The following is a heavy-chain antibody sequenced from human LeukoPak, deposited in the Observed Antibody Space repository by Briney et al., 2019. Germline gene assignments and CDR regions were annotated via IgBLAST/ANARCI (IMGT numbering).Heavy chain of an antibody. CDR1: GFTFSSYA. J-gene: IGHJ1*01. CDR3: AKDCPTVTPPEYFQH. Sequence: PGGSLRLSCSASGFTFSSYAMHWVRQAPGKGLEYVSSITSTGHSTYYADSVKGRFTISRDNSKNTLYLQMNSLRAEDTAVYYCAKDCPTVTPPEYFQHWGQGTLVTVSS. CDR2: ITSTGHST. V-gene: IGHV3-64*04. D-gene: IGHD4-17*01.